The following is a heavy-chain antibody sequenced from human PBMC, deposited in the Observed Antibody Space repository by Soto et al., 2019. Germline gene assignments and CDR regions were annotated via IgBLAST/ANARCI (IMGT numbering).Heavy chain of an antibody. D-gene: IGHD3-10*01. CDR2: IIPILGIA. V-gene: IGHV1-69*02. CDR1: GGTFSSYT. CDR3: ASGMVRGVTSWFDP. J-gene: IGHJ5*02. Sequence: QVQLVQSGAEVKKPGSSVKVSCKASGGTFSSYTISWVRQAPGQGLEWMGRIIPILGIANYAQKFQGRVTITADKSTSTAYMELSSLRSEDTAVYYCASGMVRGVTSWFDPWGQGTLVTVSS.